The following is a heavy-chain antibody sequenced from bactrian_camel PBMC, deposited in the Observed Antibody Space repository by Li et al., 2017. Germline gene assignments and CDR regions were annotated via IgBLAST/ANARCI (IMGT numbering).Heavy chain of an antibody. J-gene: IGHJ4*01. D-gene: IGHD7*01. CDR3: AADDGMMSGDCRPNY. Sequence: QLVESGGGSVQAGGSLRLSCAPSGDDYNTNYMVVAWFRQGPGKEREGSAAIYTAGGNAYSADSVKGRFTISQDATNTVHLQMNNLKAEDTAIYYCAADDGMMSGDCRPNYWGQGTQVTVS. CDR1: GDDYNTNY. V-gene: IGHV3S54*01. CDR2: IYTAGGNA.